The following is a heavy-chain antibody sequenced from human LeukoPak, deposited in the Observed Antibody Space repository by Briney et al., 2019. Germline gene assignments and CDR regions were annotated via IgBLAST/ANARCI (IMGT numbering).Heavy chain of an antibody. CDR3: GKGFGGYIDN. CDR1: GFTFSNYG. J-gene: IGHJ4*01. CDR2: VSVSGGST. Sequence: PGGSLRLSCAASGFTFSNYGMIWVRQAPGKGLEWVSDVSVSGGSTYYADSVKGRFTISRDNPKNTVYLQMDRLRVEDTAVYYCGKGFGGYIDNWGHGTLVTVSS. V-gene: IGHV3-23*01. D-gene: IGHD3-10*01.